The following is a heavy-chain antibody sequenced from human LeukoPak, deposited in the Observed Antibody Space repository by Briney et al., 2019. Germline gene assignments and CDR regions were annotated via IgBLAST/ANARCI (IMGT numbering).Heavy chain of an antibody. CDR3: ASEQFGELLFIFDY. V-gene: IGHV3-30-3*01. CDR2: ISYDGSNK. Sequence: PGGSLRLSCAASGFTFSSYAMHWGRQAPGKGLEWVAVISYDGSNKYYADSVKGRFTISRDNSKNTLYLQMNSLRAEDTAVYYCASEQFGELLFIFDYWGQGTLVTVSS. D-gene: IGHD3-10*01. CDR1: GFTFSSYA. J-gene: IGHJ4*02.